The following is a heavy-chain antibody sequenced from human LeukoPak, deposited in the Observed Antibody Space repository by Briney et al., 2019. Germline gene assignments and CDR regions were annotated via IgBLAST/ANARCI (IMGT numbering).Heavy chain of an antibody. CDR2: ISSSSTYI. D-gene: IGHD1-1*01. CDR1: GFIFSGYS. V-gene: IGHV3-21*01. CDR3: AGSDTTGYIPREWDYWYFDL. Sequence: SGGSLRLSCVASGFIFSGYSMNWVRQAPGKGPEWVSSISSSSTYIYYADSLKGRFTISRDNAKNSLYLHMNSLRAGDTAVYYCAGSDTTGYIPREWDYWYFDLWGRGTLVTVSS. J-gene: IGHJ2*01.